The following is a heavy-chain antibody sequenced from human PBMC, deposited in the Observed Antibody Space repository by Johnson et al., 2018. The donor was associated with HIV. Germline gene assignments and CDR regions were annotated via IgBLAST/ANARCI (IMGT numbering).Heavy chain of an antibody. V-gene: IGHV3-23*04. CDR2: ISGSGGST. Sequence: VQLVESGGGLVQPGGSLRLSCAASGFTFSSYDMHWVRQATGKGLEWVSAISGSGGSTYYADSVKGRFTISRDNSKNTLYLQMNSLRAEDTAVYYCARGPGGFGAFDIWGQGTMVAVSS. J-gene: IGHJ3*02. D-gene: IGHD2-8*02. CDR1: GFTFSSYD. CDR3: ARGPGGFGAFDI.